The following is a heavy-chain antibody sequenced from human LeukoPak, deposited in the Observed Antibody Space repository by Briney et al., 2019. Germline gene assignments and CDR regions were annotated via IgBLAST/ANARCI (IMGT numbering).Heavy chain of an antibody. D-gene: IGHD3-22*01. J-gene: IGHJ4*02. CDR3: VRGYYYFDY. CDR2: IYPGDSDT. Sequence: GESLKISCKGPGYTFTNYWIGWVRQMPGKGLEFMGIIYPGDSDTRYSPSFQGQVTISVDKSINTAYLQWSSLKASDSAMYYCVRGYYYFDYWGQGTLVTVSS. CDR1: GYTFTNYW. V-gene: IGHV5-51*01.